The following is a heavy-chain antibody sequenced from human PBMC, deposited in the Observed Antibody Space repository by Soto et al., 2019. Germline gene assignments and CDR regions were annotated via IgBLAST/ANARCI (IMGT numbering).Heavy chain of an antibody. Sequence: QVQLQESGPGLVKPSGTLSLTCTVSNASISSRKWWTWVRQTPGKGPEWIGEIYHSGSINHNPSLKSRGTLXLXKXXNQSSLKMTSVTAADTAVYYCASKFGELLPDPFAIWGQGTVVTVSS. CDR3: ASKFGELLPDPFAI. CDR1: NASISSRKW. CDR2: IYHSGSI. D-gene: IGHD3-10*01. V-gene: IGHV4-4*02. J-gene: IGHJ3*02.